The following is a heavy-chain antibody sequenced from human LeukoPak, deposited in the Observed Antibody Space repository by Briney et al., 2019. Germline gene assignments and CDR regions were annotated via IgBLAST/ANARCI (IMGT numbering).Heavy chain of an antibody. CDR1: GGSISSYY. V-gene: IGHV4-4*07. Sequence: PSETLSLTCTVSGGSISSYYWSWIRQPAGKGLEWIGRIYTSGSTNHNPSLKSRVTMSVDTSKNQFSLKLSSVTAADTAVYYCARVPTYYDFWSGYQPSDYWGQGTLVTVSS. J-gene: IGHJ4*02. D-gene: IGHD3-3*01. CDR3: ARVPTYYDFWSGYQPSDY. CDR2: IYTSGST.